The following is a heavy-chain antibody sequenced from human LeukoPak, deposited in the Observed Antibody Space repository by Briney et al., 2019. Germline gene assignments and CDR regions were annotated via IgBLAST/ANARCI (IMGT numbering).Heavy chain of an antibody. J-gene: IGHJ4*02. CDR1: GGTFSSYT. Sequence: SVKVSCTASGGTFSSYTISWVRHAPGQGLEWMGRIIPILGIANYEQKLQGRVTITADKSTGTAYMEPSSLRSEDTAVYYCAREEDFWSGYRSGYFDYWGQGTLVTVSS. D-gene: IGHD3-3*01. V-gene: IGHV1-69*04. CDR3: AREEDFWSGYRSGYFDY. CDR2: IIPILGIA.